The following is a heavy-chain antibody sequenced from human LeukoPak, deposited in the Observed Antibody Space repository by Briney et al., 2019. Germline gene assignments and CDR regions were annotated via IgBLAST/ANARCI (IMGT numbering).Heavy chain of an antibody. CDR2: ISYDGSNK. J-gene: IGHJ6*02. D-gene: IGHD1-14*01. CDR3: AKDPTGVMDV. V-gene: IGHV3-30*18. CDR1: GFTFSSYG. Sequence: PGRSLRLSCAASGFTFSSYGMHWVRQAPGKGLEWVAVISYDGSNKYYADSVKGRFTISRDNSKNTLYLQMNSLRAEDTAVYYCAKDPTGVMDVWGQGTTVTVSS.